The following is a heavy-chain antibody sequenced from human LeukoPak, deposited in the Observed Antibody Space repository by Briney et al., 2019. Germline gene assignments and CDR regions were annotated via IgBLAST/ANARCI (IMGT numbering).Heavy chain of an antibody. V-gene: IGHV3-23*01. CDR1: GFTFSSYA. CDR2: ISGSGGST. J-gene: IGHJ4*02. D-gene: IGHD3-10*01. Sequence: GGSLRLSCAASGFTFSSYAMSWVRQAPGKGLEWVSAISGSGGSTYYADSVKGRFTISRDNSKNTLYLQMNSLRAEDTAVYYCAKEVLTMVRGVIGPGDYWGQGTLVTVSS. CDR3: AKEVLTMVRGVIGPGDY.